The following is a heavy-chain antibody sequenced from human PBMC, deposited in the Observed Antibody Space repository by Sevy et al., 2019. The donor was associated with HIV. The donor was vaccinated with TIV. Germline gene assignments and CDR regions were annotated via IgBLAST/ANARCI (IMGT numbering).Heavy chain of an antibody. CDR1: GGPISTSTYN. CDR2: IYYSGTT. V-gene: IGHV4-39*01. J-gene: IGHJ6*02. Sequence: SETLSLTCTVSGGPISTSTYNWAWIRQPPGKGLEWIGSIYYSGTTYYNPSLKSRVTMSVDTSENQFSLRLSSVTAAETAVYYCASLWGYSYGFEYYYHGMDVWGQGTTVTVSS. CDR3: ASLWGYSYGFEYYYHGMDV. D-gene: IGHD5-18*01.